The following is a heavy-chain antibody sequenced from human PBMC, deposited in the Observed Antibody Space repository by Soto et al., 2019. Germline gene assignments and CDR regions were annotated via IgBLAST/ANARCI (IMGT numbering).Heavy chain of an antibody. CDR1: GFTISDYA. V-gene: IGHV3-30*18. CDR3: AKGGRQWLVTSDFNY. Sequence: GGSLRLSCAASGFTISDYAMHWVRQAPGKGLEWVAVVSHDGRNTHYADSVKGRFTISRDSSKNTVSLEMTSLRAEDTAVYYCAKGGRQWLVTSDFNYWGQGTLVTVSS. J-gene: IGHJ4*02. D-gene: IGHD6-19*01. CDR2: VSHDGRNT.